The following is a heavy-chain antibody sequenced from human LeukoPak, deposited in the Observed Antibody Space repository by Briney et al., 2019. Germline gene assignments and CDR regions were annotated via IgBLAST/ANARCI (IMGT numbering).Heavy chain of an antibody. Sequence: GGSLRLSCAASGFTVSSNYMSWVRQAPGKGLEWVSVIYSGGSTYYADSVKGRFTISRDNSKNTLYLQMNSLRAEDTAVYYCARDAGSSPGDYWGQGTLVTVSS. CDR1: GFTVSSNY. J-gene: IGHJ4*02. D-gene: IGHD6-13*01. V-gene: IGHV3-66*01. CDR3: ARDAGSSPGDY. CDR2: IYSGGST.